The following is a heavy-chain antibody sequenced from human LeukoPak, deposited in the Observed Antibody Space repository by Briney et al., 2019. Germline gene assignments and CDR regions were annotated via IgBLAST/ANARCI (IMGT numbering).Heavy chain of an antibody. CDR2: IYYSGST. CDR1: GGSISSSSYY. V-gene: IGHV4-39*07. Sequence: SETLSLTCTVSGGSISSSSYYWGWIRQPPGKGLEWIGSIYYSGSTYYNPSLKSRVTISVDTSKNQFSLKLSSVTAADMAVYYCARGPRVYYYDSSGYPYYFDYWGQGTLVTVSS. J-gene: IGHJ4*02. D-gene: IGHD3-22*01. CDR3: ARGPRVYYYDSSGYPYYFDY.